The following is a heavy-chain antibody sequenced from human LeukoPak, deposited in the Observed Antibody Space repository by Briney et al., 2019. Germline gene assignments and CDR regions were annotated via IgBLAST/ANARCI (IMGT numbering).Heavy chain of an antibody. CDR3: AKEEGGIHHNFDY. D-gene: IGHD3-16*01. CDR1: GFIFDDYA. V-gene: IGHV3-43D*03. CDR2: ISWDGGST. Sequence: PGGSLRLSCAASGFIFDDYAMHWVRQAPGKGLEWVSLISWDGGSTYYADSVKGRFIISRDNSKNSLYPQMNSLRAEDTALYYCAKEEGGIHHNFDYWGQGTLVTVSS. J-gene: IGHJ4*02.